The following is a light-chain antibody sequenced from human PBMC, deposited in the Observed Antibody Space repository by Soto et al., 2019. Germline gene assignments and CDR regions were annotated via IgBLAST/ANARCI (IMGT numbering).Light chain of an antibody. CDR1: QSVSSN. CDR3: QQYNNWPPWT. J-gene: IGKJ1*01. Sequence: EIVMTQSPAPLSVSPGERATLSCRASQSVSSNLAWYQQKPGQAPRLLIYGASTRATGIPAGFSGSGSGKEFTLTISSLQSEDVAVSYCQQYNNWPPWTFGQGTKVEIK. CDR2: GAS. V-gene: IGKV3-15*01.